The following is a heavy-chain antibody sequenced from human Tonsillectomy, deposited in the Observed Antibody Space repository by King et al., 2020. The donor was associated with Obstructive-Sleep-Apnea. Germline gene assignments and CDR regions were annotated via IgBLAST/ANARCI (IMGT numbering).Heavy chain of an antibody. CDR3: VSRASFGELLGY. CDR2: INPHSGGT. D-gene: IGHD3-10*01. CDR1: AYSFSGDY. J-gene: IGHJ4*02. V-gene: IGHV1-2*02. Sequence: QLVQSGAEVKKPGASVKVSCKASAYSFSGDYMHWVRQAPGQGLEWMGRINPHSGGTNYAQKFQGRVAMTRDTSISTAYLELSRLRSDDTAVYYCVSRASFGELLGYWGQGTLVTVSS.